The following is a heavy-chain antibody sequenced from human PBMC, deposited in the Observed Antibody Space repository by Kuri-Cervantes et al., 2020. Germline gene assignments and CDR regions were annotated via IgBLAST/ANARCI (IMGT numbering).Heavy chain of an antibody. Sequence: ASVKVSCKVSGYTLTELSMHWVRQAPGKGLEWMGGFDPEDGEAIYAQKFQGRVTMTEDTSTDTAYMELSSLRSEDTTVYYCATDLEDDAFDIWGQGTMVTVSS. CDR3: ATDLEDDAFDI. CDR1: GYTLTELS. V-gene: IGHV1-24*01. D-gene: IGHD1-1*01. J-gene: IGHJ3*02. CDR2: FDPEDGEA.